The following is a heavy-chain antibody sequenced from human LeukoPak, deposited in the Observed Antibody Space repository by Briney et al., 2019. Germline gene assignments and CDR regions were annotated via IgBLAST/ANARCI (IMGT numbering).Heavy chain of an antibody. Sequence: GGSLRLSCAASGFTVSSYSMNWVRQAPGKGLEWVSSISSSSSYIYYADSVKGRFTISRDNAKNSLYLQMNSLRAEDTAVYYCARDWEYYDFWSGYSPYFDYWGQGTLVTVSS. D-gene: IGHD3-3*01. CDR3: ARDWEYYDFWSGYSPYFDY. CDR2: ISSSSSYI. V-gene: IGHV3-21*01. J-gene: IGHJ4*02. CDR1: GFTVSSYS.